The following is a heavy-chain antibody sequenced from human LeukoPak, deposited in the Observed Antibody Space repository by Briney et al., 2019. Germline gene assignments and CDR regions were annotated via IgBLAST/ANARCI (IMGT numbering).Heavy chain of an antibody. CDR2: INPKSGGR. D-gene: IGHD2-2*01. V-gene: IGHV1-2*02. CDR1: GYTFTYYY. Sequence: GASVKVSCKASGYTFTYYYMHWVRQAPGQGLEWMGWINPKSGGRSYAQRFQGRVTMTRDTSISTAYMELSRLRSDDTAVYYCATGERLVPAAMWFDYWGQGTLVTVSS. CDR3: ATGERLVPAAMWFDY. J-gene: IGHJ4*02.